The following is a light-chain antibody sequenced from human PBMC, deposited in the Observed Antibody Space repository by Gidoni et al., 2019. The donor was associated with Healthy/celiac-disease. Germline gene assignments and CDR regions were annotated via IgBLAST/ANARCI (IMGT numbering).Light chain of an antibody. CDR3: QQYGSSPYT. CDR1: QSVSRSY. V-gene: IGKV3-20*01. J-gene: IGKJ2*01. CDR2: RAS. Sequence: DIVLTQSPGPLSWSPGERATPSCRASQSVSRSYLAWYQQKPGQAPRLLIYRASSRATGIPDRFSGSGSGTDFTLTISRLEPEDFAVYYCQQYGSSPYTFGQGTKLEIK.